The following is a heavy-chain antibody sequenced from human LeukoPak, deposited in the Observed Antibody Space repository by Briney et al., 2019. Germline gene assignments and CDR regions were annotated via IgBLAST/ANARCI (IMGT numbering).Heavy chain of an antibody. D-gene: IGHD4-11*01. J-gene: IGHJ4*02. CDR3: ARDDAYSNYYFDY. V-gene: IGHV4-38-2*02. CDR1: GYSISSGHY. Sequence: SETLSLTCTVSGYSISSGHYWGWIRQPPGKGLEWIGSIYHSGSTYYNPSLKSRVTISVDTSKNQFSLKLSSVTAADTAVYYCARDDAYSNYYFDYWGQGTLVTVSS. CDR2: IYHSGST.